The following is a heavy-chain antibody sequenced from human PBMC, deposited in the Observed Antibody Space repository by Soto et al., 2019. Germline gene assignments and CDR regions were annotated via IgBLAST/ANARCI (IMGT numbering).Heavy chain of an antibody. J-gene: IGHJ6*02. CDR3: ARDGGEASGMDV. V-gene: IGHV4-59*11. Sequence: PSETLSLTCTVSGGSISSHYWSWVRQAPGKGPEWIGHIYYRGSTSYNPSLRSRSTISVDTSNSQFSLKLNSVTTADTAVYYCARDGGEASGMDVWGQGTKVTVSS. D-gene: IGHD3-16*01. CDR1: GGSISSHY. CDR2: IYYRGST.